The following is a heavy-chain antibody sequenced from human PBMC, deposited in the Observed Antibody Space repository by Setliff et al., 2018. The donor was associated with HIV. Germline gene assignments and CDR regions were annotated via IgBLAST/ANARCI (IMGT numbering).Heavy chain of an antibody. CDR1: GFTFRVYS. CDR2: ISGSSSIK. CDR3: AKGTKITTALYLAY. Sequence: GGSLRLSCAASGFTFRVYSMIWVRQAQGGGLEGVSTISGSSSIKEYADFVKGRFHISRDNSKDTVLLQMDSLRAEDTAIYYCAKGTKITTALYLAYWGQGTLVTVSS. V-gene: IGHV3-23*01. D-gene: IGHD6-13*01. J-gene: IGHJ1*01.